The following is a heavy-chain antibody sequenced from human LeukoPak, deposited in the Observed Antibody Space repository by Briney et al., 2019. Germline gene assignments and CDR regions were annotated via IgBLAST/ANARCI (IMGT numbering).Heavy chain of an antibody. CDR1: GGSFSGYY. CDR3: ARDRGSWNDDGFDY. V-gene: IGHV4-34*01. D-gene: IGHD1-1*01. CDR2: INHSGST. J-gene: IGHJ4*02. Sequence: SETLSLTCAAYGGSFSGYYWSWIRQPPGKGLEWIAEINHSGSTNYNPSLKSRVTMSVDTSKNQFSLKLSSVTAADTAVYYCARDRGSWNDDGFDYWGQGTLVTVSS.